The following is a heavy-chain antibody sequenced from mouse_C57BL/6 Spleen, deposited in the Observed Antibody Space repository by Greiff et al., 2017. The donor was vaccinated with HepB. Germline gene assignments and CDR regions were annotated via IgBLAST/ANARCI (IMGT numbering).Heavy chain of an antibody. CDR2: IDPSDSYT. D-gene: IGHD2-5*01. CDR3: ARGYYSNYEDAMDY. J-gene: IGHJ4*01. V-gene: IGHV1-59*01. CDR1: GYTFTSYW. Sequence: QVHVKQPGAELVRPGTSVKLSCKASGYTFTSYWMHWVKQRPGQGLEWIGVIDPSDSYTNYNQKFKGKATLTVDTSSSTAYMQLSSLTSEDSAVYYCARGYYSNYEDAMDYWGQGTSVTVSS.